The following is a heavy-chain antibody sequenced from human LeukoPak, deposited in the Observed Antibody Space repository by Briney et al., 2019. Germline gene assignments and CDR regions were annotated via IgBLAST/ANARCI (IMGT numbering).Heavy chain of an antibody. D-gene: IGHD3-10*01. CDR2: INHSGST. J-gene: IGHJ4*02. CDR1: GGSFSGYY. CDR3: ARDHYYGSGSYSDY. Sequence: SETLSLTCAVYGGSFSGYYWSWIRQPPGKGLEWIGEINHSGSTNYNPSLKSRVTISVDTSKNQFSLKLSSVTAAGTAVYYCARDHYYGSGSYSDYWGQGTLVTVSS. V-gene: IGHV4-34*01.